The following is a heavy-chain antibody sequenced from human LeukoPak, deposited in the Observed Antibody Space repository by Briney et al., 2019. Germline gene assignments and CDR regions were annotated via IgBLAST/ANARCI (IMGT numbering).Heavy chain of an antibody. D-gene: IGHD3-22*01. Sequence: SETLSLTCSVSGGSISIYYWSWIRQPAGKGLEWIGRIYTSGSTNYNPSLKSRVTISVDTSKNQFSLKLRSVTAADTAVYYCARVVQSTDSSGFYLPEYFQHWGQGTLVTVSS. CDR1: GGSISIYY. CDR2: IYTSGST. V-gene: IGHV4-4*07. J-gene: IGHJ1*01. CDR3: ARVVQSTDSSGFYLPEYFQH.